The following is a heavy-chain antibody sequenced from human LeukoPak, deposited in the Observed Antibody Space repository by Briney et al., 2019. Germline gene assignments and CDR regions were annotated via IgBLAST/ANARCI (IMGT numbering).Heavy chain of an antibody. D-gene: IGHD5-18*01. CDR3: ARSSYGYNYFDY. V-gene: IGHV4-38-2*01. J-gene: IGHJ4*02. CDR2: ICHSGST. Sequence: KPSETLSLTCAVSGYSISSGYYWGWIRQPPGKGLEWIGSICHSGSTYYNPSLKSRVTISVDTSKNQFSLKLSSVTAADTAVYYCARSSYGYNYFDYWGQGTLVTVSS. CDR1: GYSISSGYY.